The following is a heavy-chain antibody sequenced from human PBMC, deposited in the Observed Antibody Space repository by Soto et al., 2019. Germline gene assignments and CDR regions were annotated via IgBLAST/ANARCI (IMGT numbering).Heavy chain of an antibody. CDR3: AREPYSISRYHGMDV. V-gene: IGHV3-21*01. D-gene: IGHD6-6*01. Sequence: WGSLRLSCAASGFTFSSYSMNWVRQPPGKGLEWVSSITSSSSYIYYADSVKGRLTISRDNAKNSLYLQMNSLRAEDTAVYYCAREPYSISRYHGMDVGRKGATV. J-gene: IGHJ6*04. CDR1: GFTFSSYS. CDR2: ITSSSSYI.